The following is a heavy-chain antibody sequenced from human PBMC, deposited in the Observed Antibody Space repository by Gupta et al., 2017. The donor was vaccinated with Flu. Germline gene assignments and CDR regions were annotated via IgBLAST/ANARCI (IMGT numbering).Heavy chain of an antibody. V-gene: IGHV3-30*18. D-gene: IGHD6-19*01. CDR3: AKDREVSSGWYYGLDY. Sequence: VQLVESGGGVVQAGGSLRLSCAAPGFPFRRHGLHLVRPAPGKGLEWVAVISYDGSNKYYADSVKGRFTISRDNSKNTLYLQMNSLRAEDTAVYYCAKDREVSSGWYYGLDYWGQGTLVTVSS. J-gene: IGHJ4*02. CDR1: GFPFRRHG. CDR2: ISYDGSNK.